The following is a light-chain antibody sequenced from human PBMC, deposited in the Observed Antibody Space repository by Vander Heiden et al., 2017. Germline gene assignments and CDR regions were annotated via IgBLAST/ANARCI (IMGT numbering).Light chain of an antibody. J-gene: IGKJ2*01. CDR2: GAS. V-gene: IGKV3-15*01. Sequence: EIEMTQSPATLSVSPGESATLSCMARHSVSSNLAWYQQKPGQAPSLLIYGASTRGTGIPARSSGSGCGTEFTLTISSLHSEAFAVYFCQHHNDWPPHTFGQGTKLDIK. CDR1: HSVSSN. CDR3: QHHNDWPPHT.